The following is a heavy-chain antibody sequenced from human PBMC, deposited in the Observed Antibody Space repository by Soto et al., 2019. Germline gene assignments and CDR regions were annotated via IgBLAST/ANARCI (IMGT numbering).Heavy chain of an antibody. CDR2: IYYSGTI. V-gene: IGHV4-31*03. D-gene: IGHD3-22*01. CDR1: GGSISSGPYY. CDR3: ARSDSSGYYFHFDY. J-gene: IGHJ4*02. Sequence: QVQLQESGPGLVKPSQTLSLTCTVSGGSISSGPYYWSWIRQHPGKGLEWIGYIYYSGTIYYNPSLKSRVTISVDTSKNQFSLKLSSVAAADTAVYYCARSDSSGYYFHFDYWGQGTLVTVSS.